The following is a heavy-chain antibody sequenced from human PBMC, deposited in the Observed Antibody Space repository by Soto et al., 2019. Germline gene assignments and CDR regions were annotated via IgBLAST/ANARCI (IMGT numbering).Heavy chain of an antibody. CDR1: GFTFDDYD. Sequence: GSLRLSCAASGFTFDDYDMSWVRQVPGKGLEWVSGIIWNGGSTGYADSVKGRFTISRDNAKNSLYLQMHSLRAEDTALYYCARDRSLYDSSGYYPDYWGQGTLVTVSS. CDR2: IIWNGGST. J-gene: IGHJ4*02. CDR3: ARDRSLYDSSGYYPDY. V-gene: IGHV3-20*04. D-gene: IGHD3-22*01.